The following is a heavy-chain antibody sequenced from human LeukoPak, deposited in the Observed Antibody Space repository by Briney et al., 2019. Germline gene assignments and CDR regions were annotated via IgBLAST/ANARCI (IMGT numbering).Heavy chain of an antibody. J-gene: IGHJ3*02. V-gene: IGHV4-59*01. CDR2: IYYSGST. CDR1: GGSISSYY. CDR3: ARDRSWAFDI. Sequence: PSETLSLTCTVSGGSISSYYWSWIRQPPGKGLEWIGYIYYSGSTNYNPSLKSRVTISVDTSKKQFSLKLSSVPAADTAVYYCARDRSWAFDIWGQGTMVTVSS.